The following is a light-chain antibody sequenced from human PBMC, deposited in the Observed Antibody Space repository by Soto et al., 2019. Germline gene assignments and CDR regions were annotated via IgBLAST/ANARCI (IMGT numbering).Light chain of an antibody. CDR1: QNVGSNY. V-gene: IGKV3-20*01. Sequence: EIVLKQSPGTLSLSPGERATLSCRASQNVGSNYLAWYQQKPGQAPRLLIYVASSRATGIPDRFSGNGSGTDFTLTISRLEPEDFAVYYCQQYGTSPFTFGQGTKLE. CDR3: QQYGTSPFT. CDR2: VAS. J-gene: IGKJ2*01.